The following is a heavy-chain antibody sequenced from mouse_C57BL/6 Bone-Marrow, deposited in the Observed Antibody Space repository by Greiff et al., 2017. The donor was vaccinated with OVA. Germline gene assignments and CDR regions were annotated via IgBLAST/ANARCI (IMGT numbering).Heavy chain of an antibody. CDR3: ARDLGGFAY. Sequence: EVKLMESGPGLVKPSQSLSLTCSVTGYSITSGYYWNWLRQFPGNNLEWMGYISYDGSNNYNPSLKNRISITRDTSKNQFFLKLNSVTTEDTATYYCARDLGGFAYWGQGTLVTVSA. V-gene: IGHV3-6*01. CDR2: ISYDGSN. D-gene: IGHD4-1*01. CDR1: GYSITSGYY. J-gene: IGHJ3*01.